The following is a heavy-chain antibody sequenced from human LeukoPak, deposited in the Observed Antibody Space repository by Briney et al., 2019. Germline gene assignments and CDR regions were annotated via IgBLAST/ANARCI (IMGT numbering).Heavy chain of an antibody. CDR1: GGSMSSYY. J-gene: IGHJ4*02. Sequence: PSETLSLTCTVSGGSMSSYYWSWIRQAPGKGLEWIGYIYYSGSTNYNPSLKSRVTISVDTSKNQFPLKLSSVTAADTAVYYCARGARAGYNLEPFDYWGQGTLVTVSS. CDR3: ARGARAGYNLEPFDY. V-gene: IGHV4-59*08. D-gene: IGHD5-24*01. CDR2: IYYSGST.